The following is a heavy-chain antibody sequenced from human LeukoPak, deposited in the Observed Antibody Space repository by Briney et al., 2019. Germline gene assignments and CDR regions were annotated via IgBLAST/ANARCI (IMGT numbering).Heavy chain of an antibody. J-gene: IGHJ4*02. CDR1: GVSFSGYH. CDR3: ARDPTTEVDVPYYFDF. D-gene: IGHD1-14*01. V-gene: IGHV4-34*01. Sequence: PSEPLSLTCAFYGVSFSGYHWNWIRQSPEKGLEWIGEINDRGYTNYNPSLKSRVTISVDTSKKQFSLKLSSVTAADTAVYYCARDPTTEVDVPYYFDFWGQGTLVAVSS. CDR2: INDRGYT.